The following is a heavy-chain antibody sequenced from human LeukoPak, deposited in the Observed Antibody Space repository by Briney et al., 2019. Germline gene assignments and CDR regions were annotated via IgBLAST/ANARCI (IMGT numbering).Heavy chain of an antibody. D-gene: IGHD3-10*01. Sequence: GGSLRLSCAASGFTFSGSAMHWVRQTSGKGLEWVGYIRSKTHNYATLYAASVKGRFTISRDNSKNTLYLQMNSLRAEDTAVYYCAKARVAAGRFDYWGQGTLVTVSS. CDR2: IRSKTHNYAT. CDR3: AKARVAAGRFDY. CDR1: GFTFSGSA. J-gene: IGHJ4*02. V-gene: IGHV3-73*01.